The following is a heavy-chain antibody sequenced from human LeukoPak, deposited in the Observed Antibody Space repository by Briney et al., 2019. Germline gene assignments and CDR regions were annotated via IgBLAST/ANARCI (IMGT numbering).Heavy chain of an antibody. CDR1: GVTFSSYA. J-gene: IGHJ4*02. CDR3: AKAQSGDSDY. V-gene: IGHV3-23*01. CDR2: ISGSGGST. Sequence: GGSLRLSCAASGVTFSSYAMCWGRQAPGKGLEWVSAISGSGGSTYYADSAKGRFTISRDNSKNTLYLQMNSLRAEDTAVYYCAKAQSGDSDYWGQGTLVTVSS. D-gene: IGHD2-21*01.